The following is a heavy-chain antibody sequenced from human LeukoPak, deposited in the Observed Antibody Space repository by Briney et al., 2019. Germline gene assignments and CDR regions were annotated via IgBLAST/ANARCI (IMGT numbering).Heavy chain of an antibody. CDR3: AKRDYSSGFDY. CDR2: ISWNSGSI. D-gene: IGHD6-19*01. V-gene: IGHV3-9*01. J-gene: IGHJ4*02. CDR1: GFTFDDYA. Sequence: PGRSLRLSCAASGFTFDDYAMPWVRQAPGKGLEWVSGISWNSGSIGYADSVKGRFTISRDNAKNSLYLQMNSLRAEDTALYYCAKRDYSSGFDYWGQGTLVTVSS.